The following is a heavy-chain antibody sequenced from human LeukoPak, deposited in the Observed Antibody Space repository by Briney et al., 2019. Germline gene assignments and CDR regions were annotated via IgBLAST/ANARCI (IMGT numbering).Heavy chain of an antibody. J-gene: IGHJ6*02. CDR1: GGTFSSYV. CDR2: IIPIFGTA. Sequence: SVRVSCKASGGTFSSYVIIWVRQAPGQGLEWMGGIIPIFGTANYAQKFQGRVTITADESTSTAYMELSSLRSEDTAVYYCASGAATYYYYGMDVWGQGTTVIVSS. CDR3: ASGAATYYYYGMDV. D-gene: IGHD3-16*01. V-gene: IGHV1-69*13.